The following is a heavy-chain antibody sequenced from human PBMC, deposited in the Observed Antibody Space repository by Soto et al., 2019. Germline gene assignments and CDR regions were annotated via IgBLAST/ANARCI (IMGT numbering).Heavy chain of an antibody. Sequence: SVKVSCKASGGTFSSYAISWVRQAPGQGLEWMGGIIPIFGTANYAQKFRGRVTITADESTSTAYMELRSLRSEDTAVYYCARLGYSGVIDYWGQGTLVTVSS. CDR3: ARLGYSGVIDY. D-gene: IGHD5-12*01. J-gene: IGHJ4*02. CDR2: IIPIFGTA. V-gene: IGHV1-69*13. CDR1: GGTFSSYA.